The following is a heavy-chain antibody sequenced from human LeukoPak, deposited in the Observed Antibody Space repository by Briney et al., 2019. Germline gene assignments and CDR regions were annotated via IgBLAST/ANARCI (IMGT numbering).Heavy chain of an antibody. CDR3: ARDTVYCTNGACFYYFDY. CDR2: IYYSGST. J-gene: IGHJ4*02. Sequence: SETLSLTCTVSGYSISSGYYWGWIRQPPGKGLEWIGEIYYSGSTNYNPSLKSRVTISVDKSKNQFSLKLSSVTAADTAVYYCARDTVYCTNGACFYYFDYWGQGTLVTVSS. V-gene: IGHV4-38-2*02. D-gene: IGHD2-8*01. CDR1: GYSISSGYY.